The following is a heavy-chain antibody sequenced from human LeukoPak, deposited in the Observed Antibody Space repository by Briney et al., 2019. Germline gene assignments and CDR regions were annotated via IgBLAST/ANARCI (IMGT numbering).Heavy chain of an antibody. D-gene: IGHD1-26*01. Sequence: GGSLRLSCAASGFTFSSYSMNWVRQAPGKGLEWVSSISSNSSYIYYAGSVKGRFTISRDNAKNSLYLQMNSLRAEDTAVYYCARYSGSYYSLNYYYGMDVWGQGTTVTVSS. CDR1: GFTFSSYS. V-gene: IGHV3-21*01. CDR3: ARYSGSYYSLNYYYGMDV. J-gene: IGHJ6*02. CDR2: ISSNSSYI.